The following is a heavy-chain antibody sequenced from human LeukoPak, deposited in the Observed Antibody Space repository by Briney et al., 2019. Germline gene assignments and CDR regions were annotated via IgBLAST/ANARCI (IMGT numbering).Heavy chain of an antibody. CDR3: ARRRAEGGSNGHYNWFDP. V-gene: IGHV4-59*08. J-gene: IGHJ5*02. CDR1: GDSINAYY. Sequence: SETLSLTCTVSGDSINAYYWGWIRQPPGKGLEWIGYIYFSGTTKYNPSLESRVTISVDTSKNQFSLKLSSVTAADTAVYYCARRRAEGGSNGHYNWFDPWGQGILVSVSS. D-gene: IGHD6-13*01. CDR2: IYFSGTT.